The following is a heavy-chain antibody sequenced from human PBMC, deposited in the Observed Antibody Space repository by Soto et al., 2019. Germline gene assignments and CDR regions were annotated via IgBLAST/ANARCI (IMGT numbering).Heavy chain of an antibody. CDR3: ARDPGVWYENVATRPSSYYYGMDV. D-gene: IGHD3-10*01. J-gene: IGHJ6*02. Sequence: GASVKVSCKASGYTFTRYGSSWVRQAPGQGLEWMGWISGYNGDTNYAQKFQGRVSMTIDTSTTTAYMELRSLRVEDTAVYYCARDPGVWYENVATRPSSYYYGMDVWGQGTTVTVSS. CDR1: GYTFTRYG. CDR2: ISGYNGDT. V-gene: IGHV1-18*01.